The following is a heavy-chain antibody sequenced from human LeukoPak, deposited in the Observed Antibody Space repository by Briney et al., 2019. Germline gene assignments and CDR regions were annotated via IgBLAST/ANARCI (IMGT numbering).Heavy chain of an antibody. Sequence: SETLSLTCTVSGGSISSSSYYWGWIRQPPGKGLEWIGSIYYSGSTYYNPSLKSRVTISVDTSKNQFSLKLSSVTAADTAVYYCAVRIGRGYRLWGQGTLVTVSS. D-gene: IGHD5-12*01. J-gene: IGHJ4*02. CDR1: GGSISSSSYY. CDR2: IYYSGST. CDR3: AVRIGRGYRL. V-gene: IGHV4-39*07.